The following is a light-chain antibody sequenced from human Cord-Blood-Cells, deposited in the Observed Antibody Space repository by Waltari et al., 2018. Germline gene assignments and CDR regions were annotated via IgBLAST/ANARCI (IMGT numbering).Light chain of an antibody. V-gene: IGLV2-14*01. CDR1: SSAVGGFDT. J-gene: IGLJ3*02. CDR2: DVS. Sequence: QSALTQPASLSGSPGQPITTPAAGTSSAVGGFDTATWYRPHPGKAPKHMIYDVSKRPSGVSNGVSGSLSVNTASLPISGLHAEYEADYYGSAYTISSTMVFGGGTKLTVL. CDR3: SAYTISSTMV.